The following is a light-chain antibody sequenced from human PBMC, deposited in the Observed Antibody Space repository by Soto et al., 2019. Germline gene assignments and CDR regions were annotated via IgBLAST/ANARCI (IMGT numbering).Light chain of an antibody. J-gene: IGKJ2*01. CDR2: DAS. CDR1: QSVSSY. V-gene: IGKV3-11*01. CDR3: QQGDT. Sequence: EIVLTQSPATLSLSPGERATLSCRASQSVSSYLAWYQQKPGQAPRLLIYDASNRATGIPARFSGSGSGTDFTLTISSLEPEDFAVYYCQQGDTVVQGTKLEIK.